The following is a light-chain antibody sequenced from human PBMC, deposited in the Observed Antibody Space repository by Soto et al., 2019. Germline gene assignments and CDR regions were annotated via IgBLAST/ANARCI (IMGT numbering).Light chain of an antibody. Sequence: EILMTQSPATLSVSPGERATLSCRASQFVSNNLAWYQQKPGQAPRLLIYAASTRATGVPARFSGTGSGTEFTLTISSLQSEDFAVYYCHQYDNAPQTYGQGTKVEIK. CDR1: QFVSNN. CDR2: AAS. J-gene: IGKJ2*01. CDR3: HQYDNAPQT. V-gene: IGKV3-15*01.